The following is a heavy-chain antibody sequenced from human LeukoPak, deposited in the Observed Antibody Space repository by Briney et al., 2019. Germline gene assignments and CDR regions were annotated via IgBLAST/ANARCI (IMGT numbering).Heavy chain of an antibody. J-gene: IGHJ4*02. CDR3: ARGYSWSGNLSDY. CDR2: IKKDGSEI. V-gene: IGHV3-7*01. D-gene: IGHD3-3*01. Sequence: GGSLRLSCAASGFTFSNHWMTWVRQAPGKGLEWVANIKKDGSEIYYVDSVKGRFTISRDNAKNSVYLQMNSLRAEDTAVYYCARGYSWSGNLSDYWGQGTLVTVSS. CDR1: GFTFSNHW.